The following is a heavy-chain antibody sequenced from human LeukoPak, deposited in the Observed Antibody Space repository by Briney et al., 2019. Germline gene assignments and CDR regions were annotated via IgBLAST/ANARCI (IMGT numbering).Heavy chain of an antibody. D-gene: IGHD6-13*01. Sequence: ASVKVSCKASGYTFTCYYMHWVRQAPGQGLEWMGWINPNSGGTNYAQKFQGRVTMTRDTSISTAYMELSRLRSDDTAVYYCAREVAAAGTGWFDPWGQGTLVTVSS. CDR1: GYTFTCYY. J-gene: IGHJ5*02. V-gene: IGHV1-2*02. CDR3: AREVAAAGTGWFDP. CDR2: INPNSGGT.